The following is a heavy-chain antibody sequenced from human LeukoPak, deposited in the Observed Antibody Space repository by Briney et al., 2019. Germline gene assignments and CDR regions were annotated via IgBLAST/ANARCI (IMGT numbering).Heavy chain of an antibody. V-gene: IGHV4-61*02. CDR3: ARARLWFGGDAFDI. D-gene: IGHD3-10*01. J-gene: IGHJ3*02. Sequence: SETLSLTCSVSGASISSGSYYWSWIRQPAGKGLEWIGRIYTSGSTNYNPSLKSRVTISVDTSKNQFSLKLSSVTAADTAVYYCARARLWFGGDAFDIWGQGTMVTVSS. CDR2: IYTSGST. CDR1: GASISSGSYY.